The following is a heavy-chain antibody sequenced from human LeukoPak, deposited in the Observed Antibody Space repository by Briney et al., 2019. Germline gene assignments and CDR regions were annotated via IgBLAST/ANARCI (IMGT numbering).Heavy chain of an antibody. CDR2: FDPEDGET. V-gene: IGHV1-24*01. D-gene: IGHD4-17*01. J-gene: IGHJ4*02. CDR1: GYTLTELS. Sequence: GASVKVSCKVCGYTLTELSMHWVRQAPGKGLEWMGGFDPEDGETIYAQKFQGRATMTEDTSTDTAYMELSSLRSEDTAVYYCATPPYGDYRNYYFDYWGQGTLVTVSS. CDR3: ATPPYGDYRNYYFDY.